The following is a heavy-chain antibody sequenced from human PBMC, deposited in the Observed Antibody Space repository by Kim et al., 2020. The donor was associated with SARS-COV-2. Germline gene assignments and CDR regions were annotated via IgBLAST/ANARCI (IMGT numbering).Heavy chain of an antibody. Sequence: SETLSLTCTVSGGSISSSSYYWGWIRQPPGKGLEWIGSIYYSGSTYYNPSLKSRVTISVDTSKNQFSLKLSSVTAADTTVYYCARRPREGSGSYYFDYWGQGALVTVSS. CDR1: GGSISSSSYY. CDR3: ARRPREGSGSYYFDY. V-gene: IGHV4-39*01. D-gene: IGHD1-26*01. J-gene: IGHJ4*02. CDR2: IYYSGST.